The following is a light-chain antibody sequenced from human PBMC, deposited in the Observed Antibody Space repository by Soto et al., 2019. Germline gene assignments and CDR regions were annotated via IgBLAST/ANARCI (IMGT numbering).Light chain of an antibody. V-gene: IGKV3-20*01. CDR3: QQYGGSMT. Sequence: EIVLTQSPGTLSLSPGDTATLSCRASQSLSSSYLAWYQQRPGQAPRLLIYGASSRATGIPDRFSGSGSGTDFTLTISRLDPEDFAVYYCQQYGGSMTFGKGTRLE. CDR2: GAS. J-gene: IGKJ5*01. CDR1: QSLSSSY.